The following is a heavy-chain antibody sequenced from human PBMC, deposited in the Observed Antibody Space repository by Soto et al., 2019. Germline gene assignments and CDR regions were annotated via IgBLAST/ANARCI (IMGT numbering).Heavy chain of an antibody. CDR1: GGSISSYY. V-gene: IGHV4-59*01. Sequence: SETLSLTCTVSGGSISSYYWSWIRQPPGKGLEWIGNIHYNGNAKYSPSLKSRVTMSVDTSKNHFSLKLISVTTADTAVYFCAREGNLGRWIQPLDSWGQGTLVTVSS. D-gene: IGHD2-2*03. CDR2: IHYNGNA. J-gene: IGHJ4*02. CDR3: AREGNLGRWIQPLDS.